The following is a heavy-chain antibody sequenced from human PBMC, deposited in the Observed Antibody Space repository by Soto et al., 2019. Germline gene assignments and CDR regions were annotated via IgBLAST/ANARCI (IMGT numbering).Heavy chain of an antibody. Sequence: PGGSLRLSCAASGSIFTGYGMHWVRQAPGKGLEWVAVIWFDGSNKYYADSVKGRFTISRDNSKNTLYLQMNSLRAEDTAVYYCARGLTGAVIIHYYGMDVWGQGTTVTVSS. CDR2: IWFDGSNK. D-gene: IGHD2-8*02. J-gene: IGHJ6*02. CDR3: ARGLTGAVIIHYYGMDV. CDR1: GSIFTGYG. V-gene: IGHV3-33*01.